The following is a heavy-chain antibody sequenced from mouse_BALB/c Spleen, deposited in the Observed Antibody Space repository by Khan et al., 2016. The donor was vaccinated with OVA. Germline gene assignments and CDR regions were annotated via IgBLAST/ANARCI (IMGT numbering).Heavy chain of an antibody. V-gene: IGHV3-2*02. Sequence: VQLKESGPGLVKPSQSLSLTCTVTGYSITSDYAWNWIRQFPGNKLEWMGYISYSGSTNYNPSLKSRISITRDTSKNQFFLQLNSVTTEDTATXYSERDGSQYDYAMVYWGRGTSVTVSS. CDR1: GYSITSDYA. CDR2: ISYSGST. J-gene: IGHJ4*01. CDR3: ERDGSQYDYAMVY. D-gene: IGHD2-3*01.